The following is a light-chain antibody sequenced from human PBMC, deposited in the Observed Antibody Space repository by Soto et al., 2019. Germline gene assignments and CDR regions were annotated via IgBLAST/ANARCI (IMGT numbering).Light chain of an antibody. CDR2: EVS. V-gene: IGLV2-14*01. CDR3: SSYTSSSTLV. CDR1: SSDVGGYNY. Sequence: QSALTQPASVSGSPGQSITISCTGTSSDVGGYNYVSWYQQHPGKAPKLMIYEVSNRPSGVSNRFSGSKSGNTASLTISRPQAEDEADYYCSSYTSSSTLVFGTGTKVTVL. J-gene: IGLJ1*01.